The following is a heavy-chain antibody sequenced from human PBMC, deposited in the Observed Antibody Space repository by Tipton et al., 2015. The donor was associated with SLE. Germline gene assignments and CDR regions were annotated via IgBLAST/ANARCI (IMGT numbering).Heavy chain of an antibody. Sequence: TLSLTCTVSGGSISVSSYYWGWIRQPPGKGLEWIGSIYYSGSTYYNPSLKSRVTISVDTSKNQFSLKLSSVTAADTAVYYCARDNFWNRGYYFGGGEDYYYYYMDVLGKGTTVTVSS. CDR2: IYYSGST. CDR1: GGSISVSSYY. J-gene: IGHJ6*03. V-gene: IGHV4-39*07. D-gene: IGHD3-3*01. CDR3: ARDNFWNRGYYFGGGEDYYYYYMDV.